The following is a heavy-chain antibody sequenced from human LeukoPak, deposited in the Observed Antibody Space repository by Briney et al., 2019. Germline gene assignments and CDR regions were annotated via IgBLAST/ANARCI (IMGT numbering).Heavy chain of an antibody. V-gene: IGHV3-11*04. CDR2: ISSSGSTI. CDR1: GFTFSDYY. J-gene: IGHJ4*02. CDR3: ASPNIVATTKNFDY. Sequence: GGSLRLSCAASGFTFSDYYMSWIRQAPGKGLEWVSYISSSGSTIYYADSVKGRFTISRDNAKNSLYLQMNSLRAEDTAVYYCASPNIVATTKNFDYWGQGPWSPSPQ. D-gene: IGHD5-12*01.